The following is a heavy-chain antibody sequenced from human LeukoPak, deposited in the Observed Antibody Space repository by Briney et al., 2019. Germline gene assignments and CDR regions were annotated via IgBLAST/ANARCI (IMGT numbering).Heavy chain of an antibody. CDR2: IRSKAKGGTT. CDR1: GFTFGDYA. CDR3: TRDQLLWFGGTYDY. V-gene: IGHV3-49*04. D-gene: IGHD3-10*01. Sequence: PGGSLRLSCTASGFTFGDYAVSWVRQTPGKGLEWVGFIRSKAKGGTTEYAASVKGRFTILRDDSKSIAYLQMNSLKTEDTAVYYCTRDQLLWFGGTYDYWGQGTPATVSS. J-gene: IGHJ4*02.